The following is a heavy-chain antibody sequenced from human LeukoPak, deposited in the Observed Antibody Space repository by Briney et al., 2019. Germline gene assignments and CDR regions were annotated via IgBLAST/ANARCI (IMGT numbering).Heavy chain of an antibody. Sequence: GESLKISCKASGYTFTTYWIGWVRQMPGKGLEWMGIIYPDDSDTRYSPSFQGQVTISADKSISTAYLQWTSLKASDTAMYYCARPGHQWGRVDAWGKGTTVTVSS. CDR2: IYPDDSDT. V-gene: IGHV5-51*01. CDR1: GYTFTTYW. J-gene: IGHJ6*04. D-gene: IGHD1-26*01. CDR3: ARPGHQWGRVDA.